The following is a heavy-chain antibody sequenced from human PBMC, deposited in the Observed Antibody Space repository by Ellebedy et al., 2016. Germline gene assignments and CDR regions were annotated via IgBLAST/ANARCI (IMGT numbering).Heavy chain of an antibody. CDR1: GYTFTSYD. Sequence: ASVKVSXXASGYTFTSYDINWVRQATGQGLEWMGWISAYNGNTNYAQKLQGRVTMTTDTSTSTAYMELRSLRSDDTAVYYCAREAQGGYDYWGQGTLVTVSS. J-gene: IGHJ4*02. D-gene: IGHD1-26*01. V-gene: IGHV1-18*01. CDR3: AREAQGGYDY. CDR2: ISAYNGNT.